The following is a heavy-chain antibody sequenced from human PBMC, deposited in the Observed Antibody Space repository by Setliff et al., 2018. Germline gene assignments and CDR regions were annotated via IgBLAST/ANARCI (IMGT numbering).Heavy chain of an antibody. CDR1: GYKFTTYG. Sequence: GASVKVSCNTSGYKFTTYGIAWLRQVPGQGLEWMGWMNNYNSKTQYAQKFQGRVTMTTDRSTSTAYLDLKSLRSDDTAIYYCARIDNFWNGYTWFDTWGQGTLVTVSS. CDR2: MNNYNSKT. J-gene: IGHJ5*02. V-gene: IGHV1-18*01. CDR3: ARIDNFWNGYTWFDT. D-gene: IGHD3-3*01.